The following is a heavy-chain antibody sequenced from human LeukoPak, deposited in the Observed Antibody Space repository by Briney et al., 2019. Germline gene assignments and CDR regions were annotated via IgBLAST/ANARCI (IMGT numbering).Heavy chain of an antibody. V-gene: IGHV4-34*01. Sequence: SETLSLTCAVYGGSFSGYYWSWIRQPPGKGLEWIGEINHSGSTNYNPSLKSRVTISVDTSKNQFSLQLSSVTAADTAVYYCASGIRYYYYMDVWGKGTTVTVSS. CDR3: ASGIRYYYYMDV. CDR2: INHSGST. CDR1: GGSFSGYY. D-gene: IGHD2-2*02. J-gene: IGHJ6*03.